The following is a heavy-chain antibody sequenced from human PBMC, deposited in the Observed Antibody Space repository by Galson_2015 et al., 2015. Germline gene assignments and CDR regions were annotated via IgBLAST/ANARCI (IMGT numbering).Heavy chain of an antibody. CDR1: GFTFSSYA. CDR2: ISSNGGST. V-gene: IGHV3-64D*06. Sequence: SLRLSCAASGFTFSSYAMHWVRQAPGKGLEYVSAISSNGGSTYYADSVKGRFTISRDNSKNTLYLQMSSLRAEDTAVYYCVKDGDVALMSYYYGMDVWGQGTTVTVSS. J-gene: IGHJ6*02. D-gene: IGHD2-8*01. CDR3: VKDGDVALMSYYYGMDV.